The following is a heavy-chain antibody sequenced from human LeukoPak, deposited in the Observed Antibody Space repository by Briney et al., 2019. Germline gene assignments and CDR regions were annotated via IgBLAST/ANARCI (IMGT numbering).Heavy chain of an antibody. J-gene: IGHJ4*02. CDR2: VYYSGYT. Sequence: SETLSLTCTVSGDSIITISHYWVWIRQAPGKRLEWIGTVYYSGYTYYNPSLRTRLTMSIDTSQNQFSLRLSSVTAADTSIYYCAKLSSSYWYFDYWGQGALVAVSS. V-gene: IGHV4-39*01. CDR1: GDSIITISHY. CDR3: AKLSSSYWYFDY. D-gene: IGHD2-15*01.